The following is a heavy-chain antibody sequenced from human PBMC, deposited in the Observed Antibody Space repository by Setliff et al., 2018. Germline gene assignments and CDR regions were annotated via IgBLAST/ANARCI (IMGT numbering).Heavy chain of an antibody. CDR2: IKHTGST. V-gene: IGHV4-34*01. J-gene: IGHJ6*03. CDR3: ARGITSGGYWGQRFLYLDV. CDR1: GGTFSDYY. D-gene: IGHD3-22*01. Sequence: PSETLSLTCAASGGTFSDYYWTWIRQHPEKGLEWIGEIKHTGSTNYNPSLKSRVSILLDTSKNQFSLTLTSVTAADTAVYYCARGITSGGYWGQRFLYLDVWGRGTTVTSP.